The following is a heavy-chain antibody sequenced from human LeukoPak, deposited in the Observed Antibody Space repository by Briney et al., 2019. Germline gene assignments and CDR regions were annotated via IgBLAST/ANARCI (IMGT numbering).Heavy chain of an antibody. CDR1: GYTLTELS. CDR2: FDPEDGET. J-gene: IGHJ4*02. CDR3: ATTSVGEGDPSLFDY. D-gene: IGHD1-26*01. Sequence: ASVKVSCKVSGYTLTELSMHWVRQAPGKGLEWMGGFDPEDGETIYAQKFQGRVTMTEDTSTDTACMELSSLRSEDTAVYYCATTSVGEGDPSLFDYWGQGTLVTVSS. V-gene: IGHV1-24*01.